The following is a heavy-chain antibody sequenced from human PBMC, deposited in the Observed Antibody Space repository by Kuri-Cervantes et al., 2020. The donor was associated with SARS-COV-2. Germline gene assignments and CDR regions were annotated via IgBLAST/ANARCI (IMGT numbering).Heavy chain of an antibody. V-gene: IGHV4-59*08. CDR3: VRHIPYYDFWSGYYDAFDI. D-gene: IGHD3-3*01. CDR2: IYYSGST. J-gene: IGHJ3*02. Sequence: SETLSLTCTVSGGSISSYYWSWIRQPPGKGLEWIGYIYYSGSTNYNPSLKSRVTISVDTSKNQFSLKLSSVTAADTAVYYCVRHIPYYDFWSGYYDAFDIWGQGTMVTVSS. CDR1: GGSISSYY.